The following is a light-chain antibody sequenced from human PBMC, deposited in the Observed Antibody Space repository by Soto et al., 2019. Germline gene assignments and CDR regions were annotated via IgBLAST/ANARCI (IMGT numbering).Light chain of an antibody. V-gene: IGKV1-5*01. CDR2: DVS. CDR3: QQYHRYST. CDR1: QSLSGW. J-gene: IGKJ1*01. Sequence: DIQMTQSPSTLSASAGDRVTITCRASQSLSGWLAWYQQTPGKAPKLLIYDVSTLDSGVPSRFSGSASGTEFTLTISYLESDDFATYYCQQYHRYSTFGQGTKVDNK.